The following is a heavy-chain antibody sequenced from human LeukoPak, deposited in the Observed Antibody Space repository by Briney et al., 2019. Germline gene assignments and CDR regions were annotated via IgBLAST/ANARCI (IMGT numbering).Heavy chain of an antibody. J-gene: IGHJ4*02. D-gene: IGHD3-3*01. CDR1: GGSISSSSYY. CDR3: ARVTIFKTRFFDY. V-gene: IGHV4-39*01. CDR2: IYYSGST. Sequence: SETLSLTCTVSGGSISSSSYYWGWIRQPPGKGLEWIASIYYSGSTYYNPSLKSRVTISVDTSKNQFSLKLSSVTAADTAVYYCARVTIFKTRFFDYWGQGTLVTVSS.